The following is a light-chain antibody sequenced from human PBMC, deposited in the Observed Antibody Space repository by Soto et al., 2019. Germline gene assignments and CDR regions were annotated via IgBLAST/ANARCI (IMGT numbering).Light chain of an antibody. CDR3: QKDMSSVT. V-gene: IGKV3-20*01. Sequence: EIVLTQSPGSLSLSPGERATLSCRASQSVDSTFFAWYQKKPGQAPRLLIYGASKRATGVPDRFSGSGSGTDFTLTISRLEPEDFAVYYCQKDMSSVTCGQGTKVEI. CDR1: QSVDSTF. J-gene: IGKJ1*01. CDR2: GAS.